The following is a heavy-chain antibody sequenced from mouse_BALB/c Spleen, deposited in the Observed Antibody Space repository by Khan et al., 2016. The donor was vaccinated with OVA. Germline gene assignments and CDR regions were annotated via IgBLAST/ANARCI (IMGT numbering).Heavy chain of an antibody. D-gene: IGHD1-1*01. V-gene: IGHV5-17*02. J-gene: IGHJ2*01. CDR2: ISGDSNTI. CDR1: GFTFNSYG. CDR3: ATSYFYGYYFDY. Sequence: EVELVESGGGLVQPGGSRKLSCAASGFTFNSYGMHWVRQAPEKGLEWVAYISGDSNTIYYADTVKGRFTISSDNTKNTLFLQMTSLMSEDTAMYYCATSYFYGYYFDYWGPGTTLTVS.